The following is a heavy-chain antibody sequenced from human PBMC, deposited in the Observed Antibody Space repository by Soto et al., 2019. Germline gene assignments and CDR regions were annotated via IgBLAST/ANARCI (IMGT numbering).Heavy chain of an antibody. J-gene: IGHJ4*02. Sequence: QVQLVESGGGLVKPRGSLRLSCAASGFTFSDYYMSWIRQTPGKGLEWISYISGNSGDTDYADSVKGRFIISRDNAKNSLSLEMNYLRVEDTAVYYCATVLRGHHGNDRYWGQGTLVTVSS. D-gene: IGHD4-17*01. CDR2: ISGNSGDT. V-gene: IGHV3-11*05. CDR3: ATVLRGHHGNDRY. CDR1: GFTFSDYY.